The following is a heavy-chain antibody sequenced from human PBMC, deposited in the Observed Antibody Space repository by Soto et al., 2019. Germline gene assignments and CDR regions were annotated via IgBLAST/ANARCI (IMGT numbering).Heavy chain of an antibody. J-gene: IGHJ4*02. CDR2: INHSGST. CDR1: GETFSSYY. CDR3: AGNIVATISSFDS. Sequence: SETPSLTCAVYGETFSSYYWSWTRQPPGKGLGWIGEINHSGSTNYNPSLKSRVSMSVDTSKNQFSLKLNSVTAADTAVYYCAGNIVATISSFDSWGQGTLVTVSS. V-gene: IGHV4-34*08. D-gene: IGHD5-12*01.